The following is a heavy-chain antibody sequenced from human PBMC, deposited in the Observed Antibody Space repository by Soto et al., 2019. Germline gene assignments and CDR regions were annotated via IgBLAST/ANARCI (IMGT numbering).Heavy chain of an antibody. Sequence: GGSLRLSCAASGFTFSNFNMNWVRQAPGKGLEWVSSISTDGSYIYYADSVKGRFTVSRDNAKNSLFLHMNSLRAEDTAVYYCERAVEVDFWGQGTLVTVSS. V-gene: IGHV3-21*01. J-gene: IGHJ1*01. CDR3: ERAVEVDF. D-gene: IGHD3-9*01. CDR1: GFTFSNFN. CDR2: ISTDGSYI.